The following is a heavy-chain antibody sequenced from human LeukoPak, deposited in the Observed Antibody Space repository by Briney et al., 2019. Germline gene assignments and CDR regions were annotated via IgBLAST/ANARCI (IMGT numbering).Heavy chain of an antibody. J-gene: IGHJ4*02. CDR2: IKSKTDGETT. CDR3: AKKAQYNGNYPLDY. CDR1: GFTFTNAW. Sequence: GGSLRLSCVDSGFTFTNAWMSWVRQAPGKGLEWIGRIKSKTDGETTNYAEPVRGRFTISRDDSKSAVYLQMNSLKIEDTALYFCAKKAQYNGNYPLDYWGQGTLVTVSS. V-gene: IGHV3-15*01. D-gene: IGHD1-26*01.